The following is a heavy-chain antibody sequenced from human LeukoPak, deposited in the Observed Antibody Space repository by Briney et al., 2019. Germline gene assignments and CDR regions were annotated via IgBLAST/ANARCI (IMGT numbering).Heavy chain of an antibody. CDR2: IKQDGSEK. V-gene: IGHV3-7*01. Sequence: GGSLTLSCAASGFTFSGYWMSWLRQAPGKGLEWVANIKQDGSEKYYVVSVKGRFTISRDNAKNSLYLQMNSLRAEDTAVYYCARDRGFGQADVWGKGTTVTVSS. CDR3: ARDRGFGQADV. D-gene: IGHD3-10*01. J-gene: IGHJ6*04. CDR1: GFTFSGYW.